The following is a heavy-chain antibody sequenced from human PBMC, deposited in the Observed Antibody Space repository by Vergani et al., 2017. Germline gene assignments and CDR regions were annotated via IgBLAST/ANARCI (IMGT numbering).Heavy chain of an antibody. V-gene: IGHV1-69*04. CDR3: AWGAASKGDWFDP. J-gene: IGHJ5*02. CDR2: IIPILGIA. CDR1: GGTFSSYA. Sequence: QVQLVQSGAEVKKPGASVKVSCKASGGTFSSYAISWVRQAPGQGLEWMGRIIPILGIANYAQKFPGRVTITADKSTSTAYMALSSLRSEDTAVYYCAWGAASKGDWFDPWGQGTLVTVSS. D-gene: IGHD2-15*01.